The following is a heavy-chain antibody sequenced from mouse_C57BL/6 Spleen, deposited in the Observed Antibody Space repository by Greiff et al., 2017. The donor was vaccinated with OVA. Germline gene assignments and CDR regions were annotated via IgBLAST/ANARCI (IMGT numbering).Heavy chain of an antibody. CDR1: GYTFTSYW. CDR2: IYPSDSET. Sequence: QVQLQQPGAELVRPGSSVKLSCKASGYTFTSYWMDWVKQRPGQGLEWIGNIYPSDSETHYNQKFKDKATLTVDKSSSTAYMQLRSLTSEDSAVYYCASTPYYGSSFWYFDVWGTGTTVTVSS. J-gene: IGHJ1*03. V-gene: IGHV1-61*01. CDR3: ASTPYYGSSFWYFDV. D-gene: IGHD1-1*01.